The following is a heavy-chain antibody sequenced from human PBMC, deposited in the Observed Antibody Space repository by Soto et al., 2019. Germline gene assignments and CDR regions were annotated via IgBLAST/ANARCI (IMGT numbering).Heavy chain of an antibody. CDR3: AREPLT. CDR1: GGSLSSGGYY. Sequence: QVQLQQSGPGLVKPSQTLSLTCTVSGGSLSSGGYYWSWTHQHQGKALECIGYIYSSGSTYYNPSLKSRVTISVDTSKSQVSLTLSSVTAADTAVNYCAREPLTWGQGALVTVSA. J-gene: IGHJ4*02. V-gene: IGHV4-31*03. CDR2: IYSSGST.